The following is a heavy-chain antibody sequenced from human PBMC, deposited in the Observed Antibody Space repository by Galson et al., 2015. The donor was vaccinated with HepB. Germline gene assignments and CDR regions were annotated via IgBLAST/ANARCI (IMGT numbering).Heavy chain of an antibody. D-gene: IGHD1-1*01. CDR2: TYYRSQWYS. V-gene: IGHV6-1*01. CDR3: ARAWTSRPSTRQTDHFDY. CDR1: RDSVSSRTAS. J-gene: IGHJ4*02. Sequence: CAIYRDSVSSRTASWNWLRQSPSRGLEWLGRTYYRSQWYSEYSASVRGRMTISPDTSENQFSLHLSSVTPEDTAIYFCARAWTSRPSTRQTDHFDYWGQGTLVTVSS.